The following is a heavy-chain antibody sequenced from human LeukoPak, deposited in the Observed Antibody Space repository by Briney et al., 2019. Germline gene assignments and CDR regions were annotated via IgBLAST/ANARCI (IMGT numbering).Heavy chain of an antibody. CDR2: INSDGSSR. CDR3: ASASSHRITAGGDY. D-gene: IGHD6-13*01. Sequence: GGSLRLSCAASGFTFSNYWMHWVRQAPGKGLVWVSRINSDGSSRNYADSVKGRFTISRDNAKNTLYLQMNSLRAEDTAVYYCASASSHRITAGGDYWGQGTLVTVSS. CDR1: GFTFSNYW. V-gene: IGHV3-74*01. J-gene: IGHJ4*02.